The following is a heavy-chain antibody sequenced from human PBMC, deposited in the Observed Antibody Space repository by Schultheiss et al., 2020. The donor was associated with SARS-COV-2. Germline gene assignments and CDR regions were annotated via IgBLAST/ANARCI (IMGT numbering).Heavy chain of an antibody. J-gene: IGHJ4*02. CDR3: ARHTPYYGSGSYYRD. D-gene: IGHD3-10*01. CDR1: GGSISSSSYY. CDR2: IYYSGST. V-gene: IGHV4-39*07. Sequence: SETLSLTCTVSGGSISSSSYYWGWIRQPPGKGLEWIGYIYYSGSTYYNPSLKSRVTISVDKSKNQFSLKLSSVTAADTAVYYCARHTPYYGSGSYYRDWGQGTLVTVSS.